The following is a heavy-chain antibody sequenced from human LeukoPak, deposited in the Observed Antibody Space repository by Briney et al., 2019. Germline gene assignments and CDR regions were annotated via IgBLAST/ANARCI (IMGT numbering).Heavy chain of an antibody. CDR3: ASGERRSMVRGVIGWFDP. J-gene: IGHJ5*02. V-gene: IGHV1-69*04. CDR2: FIPILGIA. CDR1: GGTFSSYA. D-gene: IGHD3-10*01. Sequence: GASVKVSCKASGGTFSSYAISWVRQAPGQGLEWMGRFIPILGIANYAQKFQGRVTITADKSTSTAYMELSSLRSEDTAVYYCASGERRSMVRGVIGWFDPWGQGTLVTVSS.